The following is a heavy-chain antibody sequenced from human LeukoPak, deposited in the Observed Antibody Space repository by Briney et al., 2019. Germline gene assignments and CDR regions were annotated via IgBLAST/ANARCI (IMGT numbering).Heavy chain of an antibody. CDR1: GFTFRSYW. D-gene: IGHD1-26*01. V-gene: IGHV3-74*01. Sequence: PGGSLRLSCAASGFTFRSYWMHWVRQAPGKGLVWVSRISSDGSSTIYADSVKGRFTMSRENAYNTLYLQMNSLRGEDTAVYYYARQWELPGAYHMDVWGKGATVTVSS. CDR3: ARQWELPGAYHMDV. CDR2: ISSDGSST. J-gene: IGHJ6*03.